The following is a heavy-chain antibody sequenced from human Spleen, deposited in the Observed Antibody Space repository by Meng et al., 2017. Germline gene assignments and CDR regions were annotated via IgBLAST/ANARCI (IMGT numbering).Heavy chain of an antibody. CDR2: INHSGST. V-gene: IGHV4-34*01. Sequence: QVDLQQGGAGLVKPSETLSPTCVVSGGSFSDYYWSWIRQPPGKGLEWIGEINHSGSTNYNPSLESRATISVDTSQNNLSLKLSSVTAADSAVYYCARGPTTMAHDFDYWGQGTLVTVPS. CDR3: ARGPTTMAHDFDY. D-gene: IGHD4-11*01. J-gene: IGHJ4*02. CDR1: GGSFSDYY.